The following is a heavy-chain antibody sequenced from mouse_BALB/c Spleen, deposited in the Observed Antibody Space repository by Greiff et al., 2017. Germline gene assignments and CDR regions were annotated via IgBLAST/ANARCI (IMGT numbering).Heavy chain of an antibody. CDR1: GFTFSSYA. V-gene: IGHV5-6-5*01. D-gene: IGHD1-2*01. CDR3: ARKTTAPFDY. Sequence: EVKLMESGGGLVKPGGSLKLSCAASGFTFSSYAMSWVRQTPEKRLEWVASISSGGSTYYPDSVKGRFTISRDNARNILYQQMSSLRSEDTAMYYCARKTTAPFDYWGQGTTLTGSS. J-gene: IGHJ2*01. CDR2: ISSGGST.